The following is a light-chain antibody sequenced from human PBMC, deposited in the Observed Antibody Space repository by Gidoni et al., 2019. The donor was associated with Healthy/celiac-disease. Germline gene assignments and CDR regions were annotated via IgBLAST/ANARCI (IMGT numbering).Light chain of an antibody. V-gene: IGKV1-5*03. J-gene: IGKJ1*01. CDR1: QSISSW. Sequence: DIQMPQSPSTLSASVGDRVTITCRASQSISSWLAWYQQNPGKAHKRLFYKASSLESGFPSRFSGSGSGTEFTLTISSLQPDDFATYYCQQYNSYPLTFGQGTKVEIK. CDR2: KAS. CDR3: QQYNSYPLT.